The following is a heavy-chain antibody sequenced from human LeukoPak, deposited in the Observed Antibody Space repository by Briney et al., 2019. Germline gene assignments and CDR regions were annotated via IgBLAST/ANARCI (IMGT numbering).Heavy chain of an antibody. Sequence: GGSLRLSCAASGFTFSSYGMHWVRQAPGKGLEWVAFIRYDGSNKYYADSVKGRFTISRDNSKNTLYLQMNSLRAEDTAVYYCAKERYQLLYWFDPWGQGTLVTVSS. CDR1: GFTFSSYG. J-gene: IGHJ5*02. CDR3: AKERYQLLYWFDP. CDR2: IRYDGSNK. V-gene: IGHV3-30*02. D-gene: IGHD2-2*01.